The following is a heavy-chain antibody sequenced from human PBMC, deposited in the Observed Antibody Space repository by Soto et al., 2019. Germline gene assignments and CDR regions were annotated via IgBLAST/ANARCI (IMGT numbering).Heavy chain of an antibody. CDR2: IFYSGST. CDR3: ARDWVHERWLDP. Sequence: PSETLSLTCTVSGDSMNSGDYYWSWIRQPPGKGLEWIGYIFYSGSTYYNPSLKSRVTISGDMSKNQFSLNLRSVTAADTAVYFCARDWVHERWLDPWGQGALVTVS. D-gene: IGHD1-1*01. V-gene: IGHV4-30-4*01. J-gene: IGHJ5*02. CDR1: GDSMNSGDYY.